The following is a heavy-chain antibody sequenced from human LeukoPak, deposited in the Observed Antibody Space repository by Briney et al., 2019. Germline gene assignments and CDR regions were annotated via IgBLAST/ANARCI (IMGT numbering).Heavy chain of an antibody. J-gene: IGHJ4*02. CDR1: GFTFSSYA. CDR2: ISGSGGST. CDR3: AKGGVDTAMVTLGY. D-gene: IGHD5-18*01. V-gene: IGHV3-23*01. Sequence: GGSLRLSCAASGFTFSSYAMSWVRQAPGKGLEWVSAISGSGGSTYYADSVKGRFTISRDNSKNTLYLQMNSLRAEDTAVHYCAKGGVDTAMVTLGYWGQGTLVTVSS.